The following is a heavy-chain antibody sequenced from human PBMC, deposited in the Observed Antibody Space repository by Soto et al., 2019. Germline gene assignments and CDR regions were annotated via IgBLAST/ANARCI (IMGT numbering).Heavy chain of an antibody. Sequence: QVQLVQSGPEVKKSGSSVKVSCKVSGGTLSSETISWLRQAPGQGLEWMGRIIPLLGIGNYAQKFQGRVTITEDISTNTGYRELSSLTSQDTAIYYCAREGGYYNMGTFPVSYMAVWGNGTTVTVSS. CDR1: GGTLSSET. CDR3: AREGGYYNMGTFPVSYMAV. CDR2: IIPLLGIG. V-gene: IGHV1-69*08. J-gene: IGHJ6*03. D-gene: IGHD3-9*01.